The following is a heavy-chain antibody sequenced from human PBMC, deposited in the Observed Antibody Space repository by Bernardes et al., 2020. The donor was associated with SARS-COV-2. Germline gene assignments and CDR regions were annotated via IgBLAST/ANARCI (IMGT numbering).Heavy chain of an antibody. Sequence: GGSLRLSCAASGFTVNTYFMNWVRQAPGKGLEWVSVIYSGGSTYYADSVKGRFTISRDNSKNTLYPQMNSLRADDTAVYYCARDSGQQYFDFDYWGQGTLVTVSS. CDR3: ARDSGQQYFDFDY. J-gene: IGHJ4*02. D-gene: IGHD3-9*01. CDR1: GFTVNTYF. CDR2: IYSGGST. V-gene: IGHV3-66*02.